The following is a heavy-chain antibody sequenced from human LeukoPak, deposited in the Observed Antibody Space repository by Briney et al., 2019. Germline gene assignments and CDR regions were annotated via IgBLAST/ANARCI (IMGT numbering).Heavy chain of an antibody. J-gene: IGHJ5*02. V-gene: IGHV3-11*05. CDR3: ARAKNYDYVWGSYGVNRFDP. CDR1: GFTFSDYY. CDR2: ISSSSSYT. D-gene: IGHD3-16*01. Sequence: GGSLRLSCAASGFTFSDYYMSWIRQAPGKGLEWVSYISSSSSYTNYADSVKGRFTISRDNAKNSLYLQMNSLRAEDTAVYYCARAKNYDYVWGSYGVNRFDPWGQGTLVTVSS.